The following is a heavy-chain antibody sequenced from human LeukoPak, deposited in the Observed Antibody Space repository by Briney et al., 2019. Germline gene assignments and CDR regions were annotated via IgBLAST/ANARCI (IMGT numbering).Heavy chain of an antibody. CDR2: IIPVLGIR. V-gene: IGHV1-69*04. Sequence: GASAKVSFKASGGTFSTSAINWVRQAPGQGLEWMGRIIPVLGIRDYAQNLQGRVTITADKSTNTAYMEMSSLRSDDTAMYYCARGSPARFYFDLWGQGTLVTVSS. D-gene: IGHD6-6*01. J-gene: IGHJ4*02. CDR1: GGTFSTSA. CDR3: ARGSPARFYFDL.